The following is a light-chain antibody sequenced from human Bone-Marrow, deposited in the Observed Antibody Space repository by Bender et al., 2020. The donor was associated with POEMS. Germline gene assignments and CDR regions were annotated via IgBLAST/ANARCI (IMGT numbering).Light chain of an antibody. J-gene: IGLJ2*01. CDR1: RSDVGAYNY. CDR3: CSYAGSSLI. CDR2: DVT. V-gene: IGLV2-11*01. Sequence: QSALTQPRSVSGSPGQSVTISCTGTRSDVGAYNYVSWYQQRPGKASKLMIYDVTKRPSGVPDRFSGSKSGNAASLTISGLQAEDEADYYCCSYAGSSLIFGGGTRLTVL.